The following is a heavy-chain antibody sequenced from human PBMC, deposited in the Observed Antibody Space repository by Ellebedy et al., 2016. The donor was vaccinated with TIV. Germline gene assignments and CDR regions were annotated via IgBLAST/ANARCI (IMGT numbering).Heavy chain of an antibody. V-gene: IGHV3-7*01. J-gene: IGHJ5*02. D-gene: IGHD3-10*02. CDR1: GFTFSSDW. CDR2: IKQDGSEK. Sequence: PGGSLRLSCAASGFTFSSDWMSWVRQAPGKGLEWAANIKQDGSEKYYLDSVKGRFTISRDNAKNSLYLQMNSLRAEDTAVYYCAGIADVRFDPWGQGTLVSVSS. CDR3: AGIADVRFDP.